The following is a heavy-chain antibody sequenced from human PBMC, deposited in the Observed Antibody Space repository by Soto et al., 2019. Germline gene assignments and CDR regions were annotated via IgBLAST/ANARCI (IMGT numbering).Heavy chain of an antibody. CDR3: AREPHSIAVAGTFDYYYGMDV. D-gene: IGHD6-19*01. J-gene: IGHJ6*02. CDR1: GFTFSSYW. CDR2: IKQDGSEK. V-gene: IGHV3-7*05. Sequence: GGSLRLSCAASGFTFSSYWMSWVRQAPGKGLEWVANIKQDGSEKYYVDSVKGRFTISRDNAKNSLYLQMNSLRAEDTAVYYCAREPHSIAVAGTFDYYYGMDVWGQGTTVTVSS.